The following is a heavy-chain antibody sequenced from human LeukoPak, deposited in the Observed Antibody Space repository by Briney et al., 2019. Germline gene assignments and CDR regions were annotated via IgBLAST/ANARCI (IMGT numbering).Heavy chain of an antibody. V-gene: IGHV1-46*01. CDR2: INPSGGST. CDR1: GYTVSSYY. CDR3: ARGTNYLPQDY. Sequence: ASVKASCKASGYTVSSYYVHWVRQAPGPGLEWMGIINPSGGSTSYAQKFQGRVTMTRDTSTSTVYMELSSLRSEDTAVYYCARGTNYLPQDYWGQGTLVTVSS. J-gene: IGHJ4*02. D-gene: IGHD1/OR15-1a*01.